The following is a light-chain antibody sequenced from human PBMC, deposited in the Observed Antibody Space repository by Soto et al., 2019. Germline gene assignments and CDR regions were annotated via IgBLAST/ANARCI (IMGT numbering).Light chain of an antibody. CDR3: QQNFSHLLS. V-gene: IGKV1-39*01. J-gene: IGKJ4*01. CDR1: ESISDY. Sequence: IPLTQSPSSLSASVGDRVTIVCRASESISDYLNWYQLKSGEAPKVLIYSASTLRGGVPSRFSGTGSGTEFTLTISSLQPEDGATYYCQQNFSHLLSFGGGTTVEIK. CDR2: SAS.